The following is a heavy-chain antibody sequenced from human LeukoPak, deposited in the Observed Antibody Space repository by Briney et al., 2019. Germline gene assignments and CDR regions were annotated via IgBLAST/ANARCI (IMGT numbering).Heavy chain of an antibody. CDR3: ARESPVSPPRSYPVGYYYGMDV. V-gene: IGHV3-33*01. Sequence: GGPLRLSCAASGFTFSSYGMHWVRQAPGKGLEWVAVIWYDGSNKYYAESVKGRFTISRDNSKNTLYLQMNSLRAEDTAVYYCARESPVSPPRSYPVGYYYGMDVWGQGTTVTVSS. D-gene: IGHD1-26*01. CDR2: IWYDGSNK. CDR1: GFTFSSYG. J-gene: IGHJ6*02.